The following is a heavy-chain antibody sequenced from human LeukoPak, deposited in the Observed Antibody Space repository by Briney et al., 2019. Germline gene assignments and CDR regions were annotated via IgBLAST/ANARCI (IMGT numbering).Heavy chain of an antibody. CDR2: IRYDGSNK. CDR1: GFTFSSYG. D-gene: IGHD6-19*01. J-gene: IGHJ4*02. CDR3: AERMGYSSGWYEGGGYYFDY. V-gene: IGHV3-30*02. Sequence: GGSLRLSCAASGFTFSSYGMHWVRQAPGKGLEWVAFIRYDGSNKYYADSVKGRFTISRDNSKNTLYLQMNSLRAEDTAVYYCAERMGYSSGWYEGGGYYFDYWGQGTLVTVSS.